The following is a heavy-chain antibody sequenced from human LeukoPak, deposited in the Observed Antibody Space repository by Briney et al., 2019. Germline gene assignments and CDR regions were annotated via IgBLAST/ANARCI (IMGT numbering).Heavy chain of an antibody. CDR1: GFTFSNYG. CDR3: ARRDPTTPKFDY. V-gene: IGHV3-23*01. CDR2: TSGGGEST. D-gene: IGHD1-14*01. Sequence: GGSLRLSCTGSGFTFSNYGMSWVRQAPGKGLEWVSGTSGGGESTYCIDSVKGRFIITRDNSKNTLYLQMNSLRAEDTAVYYCARRDPTTPKFDYWGQGTLVIVSS. J-gene: IGHJ4*02.